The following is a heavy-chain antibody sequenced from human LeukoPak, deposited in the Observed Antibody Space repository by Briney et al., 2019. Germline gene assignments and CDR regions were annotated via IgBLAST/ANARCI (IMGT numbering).Heavy chain of an antibody. CDR1: GGTFSSYA. D-gene: IGHD6-13*01. CDR2: IIPILDVT. V-gene: IGHV1-69*04. Sequence: SVKVSRKASGGTFSSYAISWVRQAPGQGLEWMGRIIPILDVTDYAQKFQGKVTITADKSTSTVYMEVSSLRFEDTAVYYCARGDSSSSSDYWGQGTLVTVSS. J-gene: IGHJ4*02. CDR3: ARGDSSSSSDY.